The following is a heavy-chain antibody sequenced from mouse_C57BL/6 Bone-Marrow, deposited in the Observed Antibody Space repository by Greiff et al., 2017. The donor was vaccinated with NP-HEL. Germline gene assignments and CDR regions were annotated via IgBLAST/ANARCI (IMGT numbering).Heavy chain of an antibody. J-gene: IGHJ3*01. Sequence: VESGGGLVKPGGSLKLSCAASGFTFSSYTMSWVRQTPEKRLEWVATISGGGGNTYYPDSVKGRFTISRDNAKNTLYLQMSSLRSEDTALYYCARQLRVRAWFAYWGQGTLVTVSA. D-gene: IGHD3-2*02. V-gene: IGHV5-9*01. CDR1: GFTFSSYT. CDR3: ARQLRVRAWFAY. CDR2: ISGGGGNT.